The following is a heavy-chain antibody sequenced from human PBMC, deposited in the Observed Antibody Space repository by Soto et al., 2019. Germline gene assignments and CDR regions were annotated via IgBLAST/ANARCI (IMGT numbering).Heavy chain of an antibody. D-gene: IGHD6-13*01. V-gene: IGHV1-18*04. Sequence: QVQLVQSGAEVKKPGASVKVSCKASGYTFTSYGITWVRQAPGQGLEWMGWISGYNGDTNYAQKLQGRVTMTTDTSTSTAYMELRSLSSADTAVYYCARAPQTVAGAGIWYWGQGTLVTVSS. CDR2: ISGYNGDT. J-gene: IGHJ4*02. CDR1: GYTFTSYG. CDR3: ARAPQTVAGAGIWY.